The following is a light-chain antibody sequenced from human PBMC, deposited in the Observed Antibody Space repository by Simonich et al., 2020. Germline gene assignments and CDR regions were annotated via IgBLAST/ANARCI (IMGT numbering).Light chain of an antibody. CDR1: LRVSSN. J-gene: IGKJ1*01. V-gene: IGKV3-15*01. CDR3: QQYNNWPPWK. CDR2: GAS. Sequence: EIVMTQSPATLSVSPGERATLSCRASLRVSSNLAWYQQKPGQAPRLLIYGASTRATGIPARCSGSGSGTEFTLTISSMQSEDFAVYYCQQYNNWPPWKFGQGTKVEIK.